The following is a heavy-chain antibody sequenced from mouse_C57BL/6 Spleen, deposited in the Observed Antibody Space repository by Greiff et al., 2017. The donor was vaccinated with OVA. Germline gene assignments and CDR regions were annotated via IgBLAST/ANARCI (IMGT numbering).Heavy chain of an antibody. CDR1: GFTFSSYA. Sequence: EVQVVESGGGLVKPGGSLKLSCAASGFTFSSYAMSWVRQTPEKRLEWVATISDGGSYTYYPDNVKGRVTISRDNAKNNLYLQMSHLKSEDTAMYYCARARGLGRYYFDYWGQGTTLTVSS. V-gene: IGHV5-4*01. D-gene: IGHD4-1*01. CDR3: ARARGLGRYYFDY. J-gene: IGHJ2*01. CDR2: ISDGGSYT.